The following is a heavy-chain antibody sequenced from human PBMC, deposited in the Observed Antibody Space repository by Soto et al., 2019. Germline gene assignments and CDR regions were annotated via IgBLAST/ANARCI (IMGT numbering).Heavy chain of an antibody. CDR3: ARGLYYDFWSGYHNWFDP. CDR1: GGSFSGYY. V-gene: IGHV4-34*01. J-gene: IGHJ5*02. Sequence: SETLSLTCAVYGGSFSGYYWSWIRQPPGKGLEWIGEINHSGSTNYNPSLKSRVTISVDTSKNQFSLKLSSVTAADTAVYYCARGLYYDFWSGYHNWFDPWGQGTLVTVSS. D-gene: IGHD3-3*01. CDR2: INHSGST.